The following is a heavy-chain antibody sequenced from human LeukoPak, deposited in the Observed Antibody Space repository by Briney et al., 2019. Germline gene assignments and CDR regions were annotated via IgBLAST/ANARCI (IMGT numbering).Heavy chain of an antibody. D-gene: IGHD2-15*01. CDR2: IYYSGST. CDR1: GGSVSSGSYY. Sequence: SETLSLTCTVSGGSVSSGSYYWSWIRQPPGKGLEWIGYIYYSGSTNYNPSLKSRVTISVDRSKNQFSLKLSSVTAADTAVYYCARDGRYCSGGSCPFDPWGQGTLVTVSS. J-gene: IGHJ5*02. V-gene: IGHV4-61*01. CDR3: ARDGRYCSGGSCPFDP.